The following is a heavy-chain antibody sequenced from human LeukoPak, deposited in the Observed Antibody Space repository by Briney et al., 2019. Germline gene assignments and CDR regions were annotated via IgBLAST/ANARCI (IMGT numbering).Heavy chain of an antibody. D-gene: IGHD6-19*01. V-gene: IGHV3-33*01. CDR2: IWYDGSNK. J-gene: IGHJ5*02. CDR3: ARDSRIAVAATTGGWFDH. Sequence: VRFLRRSCAASGFTFSGYGMHWVRQGPIKGLEWVAVIWYDGSNKYYADSVKGRFTISRDNSKNTLYLQMNSLRAEDTAVYYCARDSRIAVAATTGGWFDHWGQGTLVTVSS. CDR1: GFTFSGYG.